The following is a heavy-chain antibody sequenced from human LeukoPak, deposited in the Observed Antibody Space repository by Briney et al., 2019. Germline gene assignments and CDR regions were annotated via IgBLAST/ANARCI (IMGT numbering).Heavy chain of an antibody. V-gene: IGHV5-51*01. Sequence: GESLKISCKGSGSSFTSYWIGWVRQMPGKGLEWMGIIYPGDSDTRYSPSFQGQVTISADKSISTAYLQWSSLKASDTAIYYCARRYCSGGTCYYGTDVWGQGTTVTVSS. D-gene: IGHD2-15*01. J-gene: IGHJ6*02. CDR3: ARRYCSGGTCYYGTDV. CDR2: IYPGDSDT. CDR1: GSSFTSYW.